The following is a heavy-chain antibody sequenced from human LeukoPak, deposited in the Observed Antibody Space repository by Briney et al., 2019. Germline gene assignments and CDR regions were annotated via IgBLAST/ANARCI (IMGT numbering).Heavy chain of an antibody. D-gene: IGHD4-17*01. CDR1: GGSFSGYY. V-gene: IGHV4-34*01. CDR2: INHSGST. J-gene: IGHJ4*02. Sequence: TSETLSLTCAVYGGSFSGYYWRWIRQPPGKGLEWIGEINHSGSTNYNPSLKSRVTISVDTSKNQFSLKLSSVTAADTAVYYCAREDYGDYVRIDYWGQGTLVTVSS. CDR3: AREDYGDYVRIDY.